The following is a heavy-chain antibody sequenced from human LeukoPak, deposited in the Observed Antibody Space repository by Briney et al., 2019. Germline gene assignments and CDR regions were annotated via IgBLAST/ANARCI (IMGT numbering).Heavy chain of an antibody. V-gene: IGHV3-48*03. J-gene: IGHJ4*02. CDR2: ISSSGSTI. CDR3: ARARGVDY. CDR1: GFTFSSYE. Sequence: PGGSLRLSCAASGFTFSSYEMNWVRQAPGEGLDWVSYISSSGSTIYYADSVKGRFTTSRDNAKNSLYLQMNSLRDEDTAVYYCARARGVDYWGQGTLVTVAS.